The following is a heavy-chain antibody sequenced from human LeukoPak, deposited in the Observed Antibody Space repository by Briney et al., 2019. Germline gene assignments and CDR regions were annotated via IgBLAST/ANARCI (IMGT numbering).Heavy chain of an antibody. CDR3: AKDDHGGSGWRDYFDQ. CDR1: GFTFSSYD. D-gene: IGHD6-19*01. J-gene: IGHJ4*02. CDR2: IGGGGTP. V-gene: IGHV3-23*01. Sequence: GGSLRLSCAASGFTFSSYDMSWVRQAPGRGLVWVSAIGGGGTPYYADSVKGRFTISRDNSKNTLYLQMNSLRAEDMAVYYCAKDDHGGSGWRDYFDQWGQGTLVTVSS.